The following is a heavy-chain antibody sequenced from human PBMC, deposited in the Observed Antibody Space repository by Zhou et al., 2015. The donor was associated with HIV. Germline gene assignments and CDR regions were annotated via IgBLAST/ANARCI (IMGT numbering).Heavy chain of an antibody. CDR2: INAGNGNT. J-gene: IGHJ3*02. D-gene: IGHD3-3*01. V-gene: IGHV1-3*01. Sequence: QVQLVQSGAEVKKPGASVKVSCKASGYTFTSYAMHWVRQAPGQRLEWMGWINAGNGNTKYSQKFQGRVTITRDTSASTAYMELNSLRSEDTAVYYCARDRTFRYYDFWSGYYLGAFDIWGQGTMVTVSS. CDR1: GYTFTSYA. CDR3: ARDRTFRYYDFWSGYYLGAFDI.